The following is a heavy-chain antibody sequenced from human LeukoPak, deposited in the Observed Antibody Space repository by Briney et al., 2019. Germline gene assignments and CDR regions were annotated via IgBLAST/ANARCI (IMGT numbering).Heavy chain of an antibody. CDR3: ARANGSGSIPDY. CDR1: GYTFTGYY. V-gene: IGHV1-2*04. Sequence: ASVKVSCTASGYTFTGYYMHWVRQAPGQGLEWMGWINPNSGGTNYAQKFQGWVTMTRDTSISTAYMELSRLRSDATAEYYCARANGSGSIPDYWGQGTLVTVSS. CDR2: INPNSGGT. D-gene: IGHD3-10*01. J-gene: IGHJ4*02.